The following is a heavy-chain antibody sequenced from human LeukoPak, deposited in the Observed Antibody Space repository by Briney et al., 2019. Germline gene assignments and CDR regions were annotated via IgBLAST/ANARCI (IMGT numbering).Heavy chain of an antibody. Sequence: GASVKVSCKASGYTFTSYDINWVRQATGQGLEWMGWMNPNSGNTGYAQKFQGRVTMTRNTSISAAYMELSSLRSEDTAVYYCARPQGDDPFGDAFDIWGRGTMVTVSS. CDR1: GYTFTSYD. D-gene: IGHD2-21*02. V-gene: IGHV1-8*01. CDR3: ARPQGDDPFGDAFDI. CDR2: MNPNSGNT. J-gene: IGHJ3*02.